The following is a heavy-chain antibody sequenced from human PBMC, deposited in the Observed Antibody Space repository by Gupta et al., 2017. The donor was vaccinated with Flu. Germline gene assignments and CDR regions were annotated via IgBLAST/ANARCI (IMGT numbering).Heavy chain of an antibody. Sequence: QVQLQESGPGLVKPSQTLSLTCSVSGASISTGGYYWSWIRQLPGKGLEWIGYIYQSGSTVYKPSRKRRLSLSVDASKKQLSLKLDAVTVEETDVYFCARDANYYDNGGHLWYLDLWGRGMLVTVS. CDR1: GASISTGGYY. V-gene: IGHV4-31*03. CDR3: ARDANYYDNGGHLWYLDL. J-gene: IGHJ2*01. CDR2: IYQSGST. D-gene: IGHD3-22*01.